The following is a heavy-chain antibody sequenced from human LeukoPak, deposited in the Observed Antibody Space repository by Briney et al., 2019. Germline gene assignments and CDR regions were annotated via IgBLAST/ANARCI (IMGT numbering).Heavy chain of an antibody. CDR1: GGSISSSSYY. D-gene: IGHD6-13*01. Sequence: SETLSLTCTVSGGSISSSSYYWGWIRQPPGKGLEWIGSIYYSGSTYYNPSLKNRVTISVDTSKNQFSLKLSSVTAADTAVYYCARGGAAAAGPFDYWGQGTLVTVSS. CDR2: IYYSGST. CDR3: ARGGAAAAGPFDY. J-gene: IGHJ4*02. V-gene: IGHV4-39*01.